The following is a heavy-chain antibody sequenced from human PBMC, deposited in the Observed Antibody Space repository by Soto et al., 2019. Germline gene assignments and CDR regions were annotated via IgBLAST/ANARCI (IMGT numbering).Heavy chain of an antibody. CDR3: VVGSSSWYDNNWLDP. Sequence: EVQLVESGGGLVQPGGSLRLSCSASGFTFRTYAMHWVRQAPGKGLEYVSAISSSGGNTIYADSVKGRFTFSRDNSRNTLYLQMSSLRPEDTAVYYCVVGSSSWYDNNWLDPWGQGTLVTVSS. CDR2: ISSSGGNT. V-gene: IGHV3-64D*06. D-gene: IGHD6-13*01. J-gene: IGHJ5*02. CDR1: GFTFRTYA.